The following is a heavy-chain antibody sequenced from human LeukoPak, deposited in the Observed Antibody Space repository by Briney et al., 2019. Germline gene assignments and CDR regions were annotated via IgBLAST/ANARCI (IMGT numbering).Heavy chain of an antibody. CDR2: MNPNSGNT. D-gene: IGHD3-22*01. CDR1: GYTFTSYD. CDR3: ARVKSPWKWLLRSEPWFDP. J-gene: IGHJ5*02. Sequence: ASVKVSCKASGYTFTSYDINWARQATGQGLEWMGWMNPNSGNTGYAQKFQGRVTMTRNTSISTAYMELSSLRSEDTAVYYCARVKSPWKWLLRSEPWFDPWGQGTLVTVSS. V-gene: IGHV1-8*01.